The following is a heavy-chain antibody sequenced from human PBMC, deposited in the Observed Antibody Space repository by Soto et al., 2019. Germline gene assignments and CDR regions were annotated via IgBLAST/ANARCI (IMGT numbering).Heavy chain of an antibody. Sequence: PGGSLRLSCAASGFTFSSYAMSWVRQAPGKGLEWVSAISGSGGSTYYADSVKGRFTISRDNSKNTLYLQMNSLRAEDTAVYYCAKDPKWILTTQAGIFDYWGQGTLVTVSS. V-gene: IGHV3-23*01. J-gene: IGHJ4*02. D-gene: IGHD4-17*01. CDR3: AKDPKWILTTQAGIFDY. CDR1: GFTFSSYA. CDR2: ISGSGGST.